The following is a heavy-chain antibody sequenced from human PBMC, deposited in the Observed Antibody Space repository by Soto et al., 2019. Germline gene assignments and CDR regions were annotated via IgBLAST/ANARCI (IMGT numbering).Heavy chain of an antibody. J-gene: IGHJ4*02. Sequence: ASVKVSCKASGGTFSSYAISWVRQAPGQGLEWMGGIIPIFGTANYAQKFQGRVTITADKSTSTAYMELSSLRSEDTAVYYCARDEYGGRDGYNYSDYWGQGTLVTVSS. CDR1: GGTFSSYA. CDR2: IIPIFGTA. D-gene: IGHD2-15*01. CDR3: ARDEYGGRDGYNYSDY. V-gene: IGHV1-69*06.